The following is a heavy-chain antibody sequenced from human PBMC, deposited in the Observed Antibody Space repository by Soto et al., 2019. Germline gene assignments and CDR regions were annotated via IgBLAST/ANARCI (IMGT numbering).Heavy chain of an antibody. V-gene: IGHV1-18*01. CDR3: ARGCIAVTSHLCH. Sequence: QVHLMQSGAEVKKPGASVKVSCKASGYTFDTYGITWVRQAPGQGLEWMGWISPYNGNTKFAQKFQDRVAMTTATSTSTAYMEVASLRSDDTAVYYCARGCIAVTSHLCHWGHGTLVSVSS. CDR2: ISPYNGNT. J-gene: IGHJ4*01. CDR1: GYTFDTYG. D-gene: IGHD4-17*01.